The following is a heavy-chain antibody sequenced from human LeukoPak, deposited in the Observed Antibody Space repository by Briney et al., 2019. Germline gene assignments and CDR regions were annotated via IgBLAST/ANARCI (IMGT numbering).Heavy chain of an antibody. CDR1: GFTFSSYS. V-gene: IGHV3-21*01. D-gene: IGHD3-10*01. J-gene: IGHJ5*02. CDR3: ARVLMVRGVMFDP. Sequence: GGSLRLSCVASGFTFSSYSMNWVRQAPGKGLEWVSSISSSSSYIYYADSVKGRFTISRDNAKNSLYLQMNSLRAEDTAVYYCARVLMVRGVMFDPWDQGTLVTVSS. CDR2: ISSSSSYI.